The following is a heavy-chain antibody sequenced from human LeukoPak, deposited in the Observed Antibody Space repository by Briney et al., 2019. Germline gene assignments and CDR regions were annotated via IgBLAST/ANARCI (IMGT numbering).Heavy chain of an antibody. CDR1: GGSIGSGTHY. D-gene: IGHD3-16*01. CDR3: AASSGVTLGRF. J-gene: IGHJ4*02. V-gene: IGHV4-31*03. Sequence: SETLSLTCTVSGGSIGSGTHYYNWIRQHPGKGLEWIGHIYHTGITSYNPSLKGRVTMSVDTSLNQLFLKLSSLTAADTAVYYCAASSGVTLGRFWGQGTLVTVSS. CDR2: IYHTGIT.